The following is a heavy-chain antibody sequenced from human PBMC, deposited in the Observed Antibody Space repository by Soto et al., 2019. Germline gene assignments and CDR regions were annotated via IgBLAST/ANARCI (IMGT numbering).Heavy chain of an antibody. CDR1: GYSISSGYY. CDR2: ISHGGST. V-gene: IGHV4-38-2*01. Sequence: SETLSLTCAVSGYSISSGYYWGWLRQPPGKGLEWIGSISHGGSTYYNPSLNRRVTLSIDMTNNHVSLILNSLTASDTGVYYCARVGPWVPYDCGSSPYTFQNCFDPCDQRTLVAVSS. D-gene: IGHD3-16*01. CDR3: ARVGPWVPYDCGSSPYTFQNCFDP. J-gene: IGHJ5*02.